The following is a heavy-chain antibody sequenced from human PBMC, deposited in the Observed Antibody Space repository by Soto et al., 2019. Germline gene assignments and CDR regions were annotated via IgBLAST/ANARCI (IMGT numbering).Heavy chain of an antibody. CDR2: IIPIFGTA. Sequence: GASVKVSCKASGGTFSSYAISWVRQAPGQGLEWMGGIIPIFGTANYAQKFQGRVTITADESTSTAYMELSSLRSEDTAVYYCARPVIRFLEWLSSLNYYYGMDVWGQGTTVTVSS. J-gene: IGHJ6*02. V-gene: IGHV1-69*13. CDR1: GGTFSSYA. CDR3: ARPVIRFLEWLSSLNYYYGMDV. D-gene: IGHD3-3*01.